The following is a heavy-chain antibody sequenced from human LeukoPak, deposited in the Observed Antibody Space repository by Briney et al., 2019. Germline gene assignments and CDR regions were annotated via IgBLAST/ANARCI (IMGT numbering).Heavy chain of an antibody. V-gene: IGHV4-59*01. D-gene: IGHD1-26*01. Sequence: SETLSLTCTVSGGSISSYYWSWIRQPPRKGLEWIGYIYYSGSTNYNPSLKSRVTISVDTSKNQFSLKLSSVTAADTAVYYCARECPWELPHTDAFDIWGQGTMVTVSS. CDR1: GGSISSYY. J-gene: IGHJ3*02. CDR3: ARECPWELPHTDAFDI. CDR2: IYYSGST.